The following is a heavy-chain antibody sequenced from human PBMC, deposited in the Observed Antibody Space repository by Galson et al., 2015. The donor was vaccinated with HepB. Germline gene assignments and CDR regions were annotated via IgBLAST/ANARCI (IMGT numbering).Heavy chain of an antibody. CDR2: IKSKSYGGTT. J-gene: IGHJ3*02. CDR3: EGCSANSCYPDAFDI. V-gene: IGHV3-15*01. D-gene: IGHD2-15*01. Sequence: SLRLSCAASGFTFSSYWMSWVRQAPGKGLEWVGRIKSKSYGGTTDYTAPVKGRFTISRDDSKNMLYLQMNSLKTEDTAVYYCEGCSANSCYPDAFDIWGQGTMVTVSS. CDR1: GFTFSSYW.